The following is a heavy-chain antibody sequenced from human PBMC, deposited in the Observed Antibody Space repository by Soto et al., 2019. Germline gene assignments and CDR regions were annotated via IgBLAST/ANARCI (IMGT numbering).Heavy chain of an antibody. Sequence: EVQLLESGGGLVQPGGSLRLSCSASGFTFSSYAMSWVRQAPGKGLEWVSAISGSGGSTYYADSVKGRFTISRDNSKNTLYLQMNSLRAEDTAVYYCATGPIAVAGTGLDYWGQGTLVTVSS. J-gene: IGHJ4*02. V-gene: IGHV3-23*01. CDR2: ISGSGGST. CDR3: ATGPIAVAGTGLDY. CDR1: GFTFSSYA. D-gene: IGHD6-19*01.